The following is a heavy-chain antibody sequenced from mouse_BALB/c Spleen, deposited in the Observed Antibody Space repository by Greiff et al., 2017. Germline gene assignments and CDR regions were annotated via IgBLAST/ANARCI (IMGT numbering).Heavy chain of an antibody. CDR2: ISSGGST. D-gene: IGHD2-14*01. CDR1: GFTFSSYA. CDR3: ARGTTGWYFDV. J-gene: IGHJ1*01. Sequence: EVQVVESGGGLVKPGGSLKLSCAASGFTFSSYAMSWVRQTPEKRLEWVASISSGGSTYYPDSVKGRFTISRDNARNILYLQMSSLRSEDTAMYYCARGTTGWYFDVWGAGTTVTVSS. V-gene: IGHV5-6-5*01.